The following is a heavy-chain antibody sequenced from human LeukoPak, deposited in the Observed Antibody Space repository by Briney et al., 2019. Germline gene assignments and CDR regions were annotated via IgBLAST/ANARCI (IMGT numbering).Heavy chain of an antibody. J-gene: IGHJ4*02. V-gene: IGHV4-39*07. CDR1: GGSISSSSYY. CDR3: ARDSEFWNCPDY. D-gene: IGHD1-7*01. Sequence: SETLSLTCTVSGGSISSSSYYWGWIRQPPGKGLEWIGSIYYSGSTYYNPSLKSRVTISVDTSKNQFSLKLSSVTAADTAVYYCARDSEFWNCPDYWGQGTLVTVSS. CDR2: IYYSGST.